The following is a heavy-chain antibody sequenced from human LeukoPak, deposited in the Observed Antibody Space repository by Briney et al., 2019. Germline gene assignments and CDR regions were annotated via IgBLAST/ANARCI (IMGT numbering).Heavy chain of an antibody. V-gene: IGHV1-2*02. CDR2: INPNSGGT. CDR3: ARERYSSSWYVFDP. Sequence: ASVKVSCKASGYTFTSYYMHWVRQAPGQGLEWMGWINPNSGGTNYAQKFQGRVTMTRDTSISTAYMELSRLRSDDTAVYYCARERYSSSWYVFDPWGQGTLVTVSS. CDR1: GYTFTSYY. J-gene: IGHJ5*02. D-gene: IGHD6-13*01.